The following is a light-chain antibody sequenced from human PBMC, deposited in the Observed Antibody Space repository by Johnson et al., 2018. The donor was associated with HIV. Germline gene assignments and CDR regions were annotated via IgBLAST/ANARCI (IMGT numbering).Light chain of an antibody. CDR2: DNS. CDR1: RYNIGDNF. CDR3: GTWGGV. Sequence: QAVLTQPPSVSAAPGQKVTISCSGNRYNIGDNFVSWYQHLPGTAPKLLVYDNSKRPSGIPDRFSATKSGTSATLGITGLQTGDEADYYCGTWGGVFGTGTKVTVL. J-gene: IGLJ1*01. V-gene: IGLV1-51*01.